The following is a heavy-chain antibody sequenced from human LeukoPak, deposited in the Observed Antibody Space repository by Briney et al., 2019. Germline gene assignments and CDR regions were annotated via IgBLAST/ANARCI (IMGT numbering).Heavy chain of an antibody. D-gene: IGHD3-22*01. V-gene: IGHV3-23*01. J-gene: IGHJ4*02. CDR3: AKERRAKADYYDSSGYYY. Sequence: PGGSLRLSCAASGFTISSNYMSWVRQAPGKGLEWVSAISGRGGSTYYADSVKGRFTISRDNSKNTLYLQMNSLRAEDTAVYYCAKERRAKADYYDSSGYYYWGQGTLVTVSS. CDR1: GFTISSNY. CDR2: ISGRGGST.